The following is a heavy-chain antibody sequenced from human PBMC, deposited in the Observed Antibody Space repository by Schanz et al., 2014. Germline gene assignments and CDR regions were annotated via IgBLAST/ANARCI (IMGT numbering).Heavy chain of an antibody. CDR2: IIPVLNIA. D-gene: IGHD2-21*01. J-gene: IGHJ4*02. Sequence: QVQLVQSGAEVKKPGSSVKVSCKASRSTFSSYTISWVRQAPGQGLEWVGKIIPVLNIATYAQRFQGRVSITADTSTNTAYMELRNLRSEDTAVYYCARDRLECGAECYSVEVFEIWGQGTLVIVSS. CDR1: RSTFSSYT. CDR3: ARDRLECGAECYSVEVFEI. V-gene: IGHV1-69*08.